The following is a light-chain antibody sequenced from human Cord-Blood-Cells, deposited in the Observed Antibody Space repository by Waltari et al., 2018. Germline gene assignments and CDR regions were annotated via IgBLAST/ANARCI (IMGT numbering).Light chain of an antibody. J-gene: IGLJ1*01. CDR3: SSYTSSSTLV. CDR1: SRDVGGYNY. V-gene: IGLV2-14*01. Sequence: QSALTQPASVSGSPGQSIPISCTGTSRDVGGYNYVSWYQQHPGNAPKLMIYDVSNRPSGVSNRFSGSKSGNTASLTISGLQAEDEADYYCSSYTSSSTLVFGTGTKVTVL. CDR2: DVS.